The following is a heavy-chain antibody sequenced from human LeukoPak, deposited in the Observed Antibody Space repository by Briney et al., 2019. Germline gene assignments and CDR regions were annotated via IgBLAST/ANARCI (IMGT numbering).Heavy chain of an antibody. D-gene: IGHD3-10*01. J-gene: IGHJ6*03. Sequence: ASVKVSCKASGFPFTSYAIHWVRQAPGQRLEWMGWVNADNSNTKYSQEFQGRVTITADESTSTAYMELSSLRSEDTAVYYCARVVTMVRGVISAHYYYYMDVWGKGTTVTISS. CDR3: ARVVTMVRGVISAHYYYYMDV. V-gene: IGHV1-3*03. CDR1: GFPFTSYA. CDR2: VNADNSNT.